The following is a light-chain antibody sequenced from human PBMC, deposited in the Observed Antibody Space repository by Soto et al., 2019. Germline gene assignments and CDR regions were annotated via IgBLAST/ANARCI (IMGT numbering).Light chain of an antibody. CDR1: SSNIGAGYD. V-gene: IGLV1-40*01. J-gene: IGLJ1*01. Sequence: QSVLTQPPSVSGAPGQRVTISCTGSSSNIGAGYDVHWYQQLPGTAPKLLIYGNSNRPSGVPDRFSGSKSGTSASLAITGLQAEDEADYYCQSYDSSPNYVFGTGTQLTVL. CDR2: GNS. CDR3: QSYDSSPNYV.